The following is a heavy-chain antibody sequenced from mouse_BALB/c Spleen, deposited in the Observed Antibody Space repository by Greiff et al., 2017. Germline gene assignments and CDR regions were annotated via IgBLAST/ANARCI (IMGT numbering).Heavy chain of an antibody. CDR1: GYTFTSYW. D-gene: IGHD2-4*01. CDR3: TREDYEGWFAY. V-gene: IGHV1-69*02. CDR2: IYPSDSYT. Sequence: QVQLQQPGAELVRPGASVKLSCKASGYTFTSYWINWVKQRPGQGLEWIGNIYPSDSYTNYNQKFKDKATLTVDNSSSTAYMQLSSPTSEDSAVYYCTREDYEGWFAYWGQGTLVTVSA. J-gene: IGHJ3*01.